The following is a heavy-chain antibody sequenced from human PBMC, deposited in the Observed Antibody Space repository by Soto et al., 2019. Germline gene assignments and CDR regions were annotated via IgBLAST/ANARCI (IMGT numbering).Heavy chain of an antibody. CDR3: ACDDSSGYAGYYSYYGMDV. Sequence: QVQLVQSGGEVKKPGSSVKVSCTASGGTFSSYAISWVRQAPGQGLEWMGGIIPIVGTASYAQKFQGRVTITADESTSTAYIELSSLISEDTAVYYCACDDSSGYAGYYSYYGMDVWGQGTTVTVSS. V-gene: IGHV1-69*01. CDR1: GGTFSSYA. D-gene: IGHD3-22*01. J-gene: IGHJ6*02. CDR2: IIPIVGTA.